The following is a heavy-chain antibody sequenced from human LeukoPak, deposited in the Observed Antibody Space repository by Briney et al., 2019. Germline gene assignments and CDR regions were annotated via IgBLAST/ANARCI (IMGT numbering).Heavy chain of an antibody. Sequence: SETLSLTCAVSGYSISSGYYGGWVRQPPGEWLEWIGSIYHSGRTYYNPSLKSRVTISVATSKNQFSLKLSSVTAADTAVYYCARPPYYDFWSGAYDAFDIWGQGTMVTVSS. CDR3: ARPPYYDFWSGAYDAFDI. V-gene: IGHV4-38-2*01. CDR1: GYSISSGYY. J-gene: IGHJ3*02. D-gene: IGHD3-3*01. CDR2: IYHSGRT.